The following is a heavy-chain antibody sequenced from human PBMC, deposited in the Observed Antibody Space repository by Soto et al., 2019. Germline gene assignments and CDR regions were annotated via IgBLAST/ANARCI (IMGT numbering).Heavy chain of an antibody. V-gene: IGHV3-53*01. Sequence: GGSLRLSCAVSGFSVSSKYMSWVRQAAGKGLEWVAVIYAGSITFYADSVKGRFTISRDDSKNSLYLQMSSLRVEDTAVYYCARIPYDNSGTIFDYWGQGTQVTVSS. CDR2: IYAGSIT. CDR3: ARIPYDNSGTIFDY. CDR1: GFSVSSKY. J-gene: IGHJ4*02. D-gene: IGHD3-22*01.